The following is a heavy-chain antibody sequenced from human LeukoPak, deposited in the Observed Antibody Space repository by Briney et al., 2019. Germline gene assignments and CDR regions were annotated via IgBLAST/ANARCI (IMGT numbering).Heavy chain of an antibody. V-gene: IGHV3-13*01. Sequence: GGSLRLSCTTSGFPFSAYDMHWVRQAPGKGLEWVSAFGSAGDTYYPGAVKGRFTISRDYATDSLYLQMTSLRAGDTAVYFCVRGALPGDNWYFDLWGRGTLVTVSS. CDR2: FGSAGDT. J-gene: IGHJ2*01. CDR1: GFPFSAYD. CDR3: VRGALPGDNWYFDL.